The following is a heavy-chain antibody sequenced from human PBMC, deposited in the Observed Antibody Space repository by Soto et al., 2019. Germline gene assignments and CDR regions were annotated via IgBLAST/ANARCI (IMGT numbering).Heavy chain of an antibody. J-gene: IGHJ6*02. Sequence: KSGGSLRLSCAACGFTFSDFYMSWVRQAPWKGLEWVAYISGTDPYMKYADAVRGRFTISRDNAKNSVYLQMNSLRDDDTAVYYCARGRSVRGMNVCGQGTTVAVSS. D-gene: IGHD6-25*01. CDR2: ISGTDPYM. CDR1: GFTFSDFY. V-gene: IGHV3-11*06. CDR3: ARGRSVRGMNV.